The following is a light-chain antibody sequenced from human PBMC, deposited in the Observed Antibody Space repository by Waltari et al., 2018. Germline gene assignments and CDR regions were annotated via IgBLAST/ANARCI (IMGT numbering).Light chain of an antibody. CDR2: SNN. Sequence: QSVLTQPPSVSGTPGQRVTISCSGSRSNIGTSAVNWSQQFPGTAPKLLIHSNNQRPSGVPDRFSGSKSGSSASLAISGLQSEDEADYYCAAWDDSLGGFVIFGGGTKLAVL. V-gene: IGLV1-44*01. CDR1: RSNIGTSA. CDR3: AAWDDSLGGFVI. J-gene: IGLJ2*01.